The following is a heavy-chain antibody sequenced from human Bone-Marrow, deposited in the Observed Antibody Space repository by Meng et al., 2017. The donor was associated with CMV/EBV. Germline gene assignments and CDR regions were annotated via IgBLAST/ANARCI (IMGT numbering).Heavy chain of an antibody. Sequence: SETLSLTCTVPGGSISSSSYYWGWIRQPPGKGLEWIGSIYYSGSTYYNPSLKSRVTISVDTSKNQFSLKLSSVTAADTAVYYCARVSAAGGFHWGQRTLVTVSS. CDR1: GGSISSSSYY. CDR3: ARVSAAGGFH. V-gene: IGHV4-39*07. D-gene: IGHD3-16*01. J-gene: IGHJ4*02. CDR2: IYYSGST.